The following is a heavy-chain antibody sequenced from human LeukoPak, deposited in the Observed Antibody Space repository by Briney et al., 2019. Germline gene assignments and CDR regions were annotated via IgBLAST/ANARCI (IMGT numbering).Heavy chain of an antibody. CDR3: ASHAGYSCSWYAVAYYFDY. CDR1: GGSISSSSYY. J-gene: IGHJ4*02. V-gene: IGHV4-39*01. Sequence: WETLSLTCTVSGGSISSSSYYWGWLRQPQGKGLEWIGCIYYSGSYYYTPSLKSRVTISVDTYKNQFSLKLRSVTADDTHVYYCASHAGYSCSWYAVAYYFDYWGQGTLVTVSS. CDR2: IYYSGSY. D-gene: IGHD6-13*01.